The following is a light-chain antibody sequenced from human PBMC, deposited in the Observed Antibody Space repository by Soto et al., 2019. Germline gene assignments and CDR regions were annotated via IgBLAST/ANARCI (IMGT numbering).Light chain of an antibody. CDR1: SSDIGGYNY. J-gene: IGLJ2*01. CDR3: SSYTSGSLTV. Sequence: QSVLTQPASVSGSPGQSITISCTGTSSDIGGYNYVSWFQHHPGRAPKLMIYDVSNRPSGVSNRFSGSKSGNTASLTISGLQAEDEADYYCSSYTSGSLTVFGGGTKLTVL. V-gene: IGLV2-14*03. CDR2: DVS.